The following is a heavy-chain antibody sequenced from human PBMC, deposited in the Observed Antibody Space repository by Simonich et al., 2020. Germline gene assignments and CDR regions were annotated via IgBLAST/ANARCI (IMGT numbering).Heavy chain of an antibody. V-gene: IGHV3-74*01. Sequence: EVQLVESGGGLVQPGGSLGLSCAASGFTFSCYWMHWVRQAPGKGQVGVPRMNGEGRSTSYADAGKGRFTISRDNAKNTPYRQMNSLRAEDTAVYYCARDGERYCGSDCYSYFDYWGQGTLVTVSS. D-gene: IGHD2-21*02. CDR1: GFTFSCYW. CDR2: MNGEGRST. J-gene: IGHJ4*02. CDR3: ARDGERYCGSDCYSYFDY.